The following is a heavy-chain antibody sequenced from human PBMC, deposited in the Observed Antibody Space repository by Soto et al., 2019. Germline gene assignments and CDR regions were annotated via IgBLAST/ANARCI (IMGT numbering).Heavy chain of an antibody. CDR1: GFTFSSYG. CDR3: AKDLAPWGGVGATRYYYYGMDV. Sequence: PGGSLRLSCAASGFTFSSYGMHWVRQAPGKGLEWVAVISYDGSNKYYADSVKGRFTISRDNSKNTLYLQMNSLRAEDTAVYYCAKDLAPWGGVGATRYYYYGMDVWGQGTTVTV. V-gene: IGHV3-30*18. D-gene: IGHD1-26*01. CDR2: ISYDGSNK. J-gene: IGHJ6*02.